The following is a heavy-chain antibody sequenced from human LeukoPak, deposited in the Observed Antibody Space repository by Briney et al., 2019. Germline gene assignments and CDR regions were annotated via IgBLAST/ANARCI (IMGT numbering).Heavy chain of an antibody. D-gene: IGHD1-1*01. V-gene: IGHV3-23*01. CDR3: AKARRTVDAFDI. J-gene: IGHJ3*02. Sequence: GGSLRLSCAASGFASGFTFSSYGMSFFRQAPGKGLEWVSHISGGGDGTYYADSVKGRFTISRDNSKNTLFLQMKRLRAEDTALYFCAKARRTVDAFDIWGQGTRVIVSS. CDR1: GFTFSSYG. CDR2: ISGGGDGT.